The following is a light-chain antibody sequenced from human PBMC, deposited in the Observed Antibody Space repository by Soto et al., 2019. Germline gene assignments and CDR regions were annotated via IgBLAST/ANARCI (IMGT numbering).Light chain of an antibody. J-gene: IGLJ3*02. CDR1: SGHSTYI. Sequence: QPVLTQSSSVSASLGSSVKLTCTLSSGHSTYIIAWHQQQPGKAPRYLMKLEGSGSYNTGSGVPDRFSGSSSGADRYLTLSNLQSEDEADYYCETWDTNTRVFGGGTKLTV. V-gene: IGLV4-60*03. CDR2: LEGSGSY. CDR3: ETWDTNTRV.